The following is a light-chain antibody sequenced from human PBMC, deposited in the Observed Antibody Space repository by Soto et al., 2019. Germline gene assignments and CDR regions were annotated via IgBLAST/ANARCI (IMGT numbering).Light chain of an antibody. V-gene: IGKV3-20*01. CDR3: QQYGYSPIT. CDR2: GAS. CDR1: QTLSNSF. J-gene: IGKJ5*01. Sequence: EIVFTHAPGTLSLSHGARATLSTRASQTLSNSFIAWYQQKPGQAPRLLIYGASSRATGIPDKFSGSGSGTDFTLTIDGLEPEDFAVYYCQQYGYSPITFGQGTRLEIK.